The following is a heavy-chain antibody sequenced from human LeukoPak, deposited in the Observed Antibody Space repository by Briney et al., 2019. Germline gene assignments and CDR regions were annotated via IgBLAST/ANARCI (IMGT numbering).Heavy chain of an antibody. V-gene: IGHV1-2*02. Sequence: ASVKVSCKASGYTFTGYYMHWVRQAPGQGLEWMGWINPNSGGTNYAQKFQGRVTMTRDTSISTAYMEMSRLRSDDPAVYYCARDLPVLLWFGDPSNWFDPWGQGTLVTVSS. CDR2: INPNSGGT. J-gene: IGHJ5*02. D-gene: IGHD3-10*01. CDR3: ARDLPVLLWFGDPSNWFDP. CDR1: GYTFTGYY.